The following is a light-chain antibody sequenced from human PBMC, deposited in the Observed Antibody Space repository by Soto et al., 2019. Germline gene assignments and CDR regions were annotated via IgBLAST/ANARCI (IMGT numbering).Light chain of an antibody. CDR1: QSVRSN. V-gene: IGKV3-15*01. CDR2: GAS. Sequence: EIVGGQSPGTGGLSQGGRATRCGRASQSVRSNLAWYQQKPGQAPRLLIYGASTRATGIAARFSGSAFATDLPLPTTGLQSEDLAVHYCEPYNKRPQMFGQGTKVDIK. J-gene: IGKJ1*01. CDR3: EPYNKRPQM.